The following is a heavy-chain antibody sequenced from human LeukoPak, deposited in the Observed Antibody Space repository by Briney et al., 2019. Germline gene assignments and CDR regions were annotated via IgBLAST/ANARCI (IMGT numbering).Heavy chain of an antibody. CDR3: ARRRDYDSSGYDY. CDR1: AGSISSGDYY. V-gene: IGHV4-30-4*01. CDR2: IYYTGTT. D-gene: IGHD3-22*01. Sequence: SQTLSPTRTLSAGSISSGDYYWSWLRQPPGKGLEGFGYIYYTGTTYYNPSIKSRVTISVDTSKNQYSLKLSSVTAADAAVYYCARRRDYDSSGYDYWGQGTLVTVSS. J-gene: IGHJ4*02.